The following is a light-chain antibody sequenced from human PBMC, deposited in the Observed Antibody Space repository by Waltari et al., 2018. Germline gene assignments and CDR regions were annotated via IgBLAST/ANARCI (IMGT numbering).Light chain of an antibody. CDR3: CSYAGNNYVL. J-gene: IGLJ2*01. Sequence: QSALTQPASVSGSPGQSIPISCTGTRTDIGVSDSVSWYQQHPGKAPKVMIYDVTKRPSGVSNRFSGSKSGNTASLTISGLQAEDEADYYCCSYAGNNYVLFGGGTKLTVL. V-gene: IGLV2-23*02. CDR2: DVT. CDR1: RTDIGVSDS.